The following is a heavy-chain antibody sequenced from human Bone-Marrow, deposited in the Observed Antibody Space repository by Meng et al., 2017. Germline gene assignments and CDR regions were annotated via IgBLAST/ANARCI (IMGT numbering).Heavy chain of an antibody. Sequence: GGSLRLSCTVSGGSVSSGSYYWSWIRQPPGKGLEWVSAISGSGGSTYYADSVKGRFTISRDNSKNTLYLQMNSLRAEDTAVYYCAKTTKWYSSSDYFDYWGQGTLVTVSS. CDR1: GGSVSSGSYY. CDR2: ISGSGGST. J-gene: IGHJ4*02. D-gene: IGHD6-6*01. CDR3: AKTTKWYSSSDYFDY. V-gene: IGHV3-23*01.